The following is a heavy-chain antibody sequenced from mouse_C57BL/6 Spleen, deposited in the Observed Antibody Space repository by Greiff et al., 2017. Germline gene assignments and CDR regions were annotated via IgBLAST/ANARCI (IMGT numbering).Heavy chain of an antibody. J-gene: IGHJ1*03. CDR1: GFSLTSYA. V-gene: IGHV2-9-1*01. Sequence: VQGVESGPGLVAPSQSLSITCTVSGFSLTSYAISWVRQPPGKGLEWLGVIWNGGGTNYNSALKSRLSISKDNSKSQVFLKMNSLQTDDTARYYCARNGYDPGYFDVWGTGTTVTVSS. CDR2: IWNGGGT. CDR3: ARNGYDPGYFDV. D-gene: IGHD2-2*01.